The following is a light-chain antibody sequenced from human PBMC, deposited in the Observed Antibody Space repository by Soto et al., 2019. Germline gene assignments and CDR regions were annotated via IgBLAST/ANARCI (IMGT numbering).Light chain of an antibody. CDR2: GAS. V-gene: IGKV3-15*01. CDR3: QQYSIWRT. CDR1: QRVYSN. Sequence: EILMTQSPDTLSVSPGESATLSCRASQRVYSNLAWYQQRPGQAPRLLIYGASTRATGVPARFSGSGSGTEFTLTISSLQSEDFAVYYCQQYSIWRTFGQGTKVDIK. J-gene: IGKJ1*01.